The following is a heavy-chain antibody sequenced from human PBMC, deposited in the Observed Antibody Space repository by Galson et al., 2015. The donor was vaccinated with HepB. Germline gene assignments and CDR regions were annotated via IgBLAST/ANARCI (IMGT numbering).Heavy chain of an antibody. J-gene: IGHJ4*02. CDR3: ARDYYDSSGYLSLAFDY. D-gene: IGHD3-22*01. V-gene: IGHV1-2*02. CDR2: INPNSGGT. CDR1: GYTFTGYY. Sequence: SCKASGYTFTGYYMHWVRQAPGQGLEWMGWINPNSGGTNYAQKFQGRVTMTRDTSISTAYMELSRLRSDDTAVYYCARDYYDSSGYLSLAFDYWGQGTLVAVSS.